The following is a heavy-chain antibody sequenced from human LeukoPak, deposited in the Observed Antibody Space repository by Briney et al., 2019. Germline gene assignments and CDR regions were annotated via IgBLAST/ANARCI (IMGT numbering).Heavy chain of an antibody. Sequence: GGSLRLSCAASGFTFSSYDMNWVRQAPGKGLEWVSRISTSSTIYFADSVKGRFTISRDNARNSLYLQMNSLSDEDTAIYYCARAFDDWGQGTLVTVSS. CDR2: ISTSSTI. J-gene: IGHJ4*02. V-gene: IGHV3-48*02. CDR3: ARAFDD. CDR1: GFTFSSYD.